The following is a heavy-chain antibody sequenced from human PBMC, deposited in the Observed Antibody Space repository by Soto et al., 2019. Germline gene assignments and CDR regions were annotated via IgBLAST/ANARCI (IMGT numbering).Heavy chain of an antibody. J-gene: IGHJ4*02. CDR2: IKGEADGGTT. CDR3: TTGLSNDYYNFDY. Sequence: HLVESGGGLVKPGGSLRLSCAASGFTFSNAWMSWVRQAPGKGLEWVGRIKGEADGGTTDYAAPVKGRITISRDHSKDTLYLQMNSLKTEDTAVYYCTTGLSNDYYNFDYWGQGTPVTVSS. D-gene: IGHD3-10*01. V-gene: IGHV3-15*01. CDR1: GFTFSNAW.